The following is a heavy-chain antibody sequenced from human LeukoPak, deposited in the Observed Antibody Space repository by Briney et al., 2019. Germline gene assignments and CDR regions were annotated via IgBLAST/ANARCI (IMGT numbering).Heavy chain of an antibody. J-gene: IGHJ3*02. V-gene: IGHV3-33*06. CDR2: IWYDGSNK. Sequence: HPGGSLRLSCAASGFTFSSYGLHWVRQVPGKGLEWVAVIWYDGSNKYYADFVKGRFTISRDNSKNTPYLQMNSLRAEDTAVYYCAKDPRVYGIGAFDIWGQGTIVTVSS. CDR3: AKDPRVYGIGAFDI. CDR1: GFTFSSYG. D-gene: IGHD2-8*01.